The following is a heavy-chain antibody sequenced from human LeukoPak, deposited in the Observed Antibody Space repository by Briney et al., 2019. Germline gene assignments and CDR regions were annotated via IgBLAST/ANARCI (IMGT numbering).Heavy chain of an antibody. J-gene: IGHJ4*02. D-gene: IGHD2-2*01. V-gene: IGHV3-23*01. CDR1: EFTFNNYA. CDR2: ISGSDGNS. CDR3: AKDPWSRADSTSCYDS. Sequence: PGGSLRLSCAASEFTFNNYAMWWVRQAPGKGLEWVSSISGSDGNSYYADSVKGRFTISRDDSRNTLYLQMNSLRVEDTAVYYCAKDPWSRADSTSCYDSWGLGTLVTVSS.